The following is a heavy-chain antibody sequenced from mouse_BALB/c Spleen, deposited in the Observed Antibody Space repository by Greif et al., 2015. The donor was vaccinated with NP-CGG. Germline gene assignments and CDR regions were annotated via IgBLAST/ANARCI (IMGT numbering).Heavy chain of an antibody. J-gene: IGHJ4*01. CDR1: GFNIKDTY. D-gene: IGHD2-4*01. CDR3: ARDDYGDAMDY. Sequence: VQLKQSGAELVKPGASVKLSCTASGFNIKDTYMHWVKQRPEQGLEWIGRIDPANGNTKYDPKFQGKATITADTSSNTAYLQLSSLTSEDTAVYYCARDDYGDAMDYWGQGTSVTVSS. CDR2: IDPANGNT. V-gene: IGHV14-3*02.